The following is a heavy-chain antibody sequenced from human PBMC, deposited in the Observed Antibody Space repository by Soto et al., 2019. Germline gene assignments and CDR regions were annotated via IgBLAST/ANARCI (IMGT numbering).Heavy chain of an antibody. Sequence: QVQLVQSGAEVKKPGCSVKVSCKASGGTFSSYAISWVLQGPGQGLEWMGGIIPIFGTANYADKFQGRDAITADQTPSTAYMEPSSLRSEDTAVSSCARLTRPHSIDVWSQGTTVTVSS. J-gene: IGHJ6*02. D-gene: IGHD3-9*01. CDR3: ARLTRPHSIDV. CDR2: IIPIFGTA. CDR1: GGTFSSYA. V-gene: IGHV1-69*12.